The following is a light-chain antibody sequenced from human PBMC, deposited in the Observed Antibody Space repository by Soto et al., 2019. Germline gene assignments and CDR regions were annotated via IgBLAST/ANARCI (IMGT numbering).Light chain of an antibody. CDR2: GAS. V-gene: IGKV3-20*01. J-gene: IGKJ5*01. CDR1: QGFRSSY. CDR3: QQYGGPLIT. Sequence: MVGTQSPGPLSLSPGERANLSSRAPQGFRSSYLAWYQQKPGQAPRLLIYGASSRATGIPDRFSGSGSGTDFTLTISRLEPEDFAVYYCQQYGGPLITFGQGRRLEIK.